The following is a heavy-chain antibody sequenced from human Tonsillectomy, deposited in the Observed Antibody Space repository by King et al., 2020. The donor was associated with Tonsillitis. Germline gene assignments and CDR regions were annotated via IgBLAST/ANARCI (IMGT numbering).Heavy chain of an antibody. J-gene: IGHJ6*02. CDR3: ARDQIAVAGKYYYYYGMDV. CDR2: TYYRSKWYN. Sequence: VQLQQSGPGLVKPSQTLSLTCAISGDSVSSNSAAWNCIRQSPSRGLEWLGRTYYRSKWYNDYAVSVKSRITINPDTSKTQFSLQLNSVTPEDTAVYYCARDQIAVAGKYYYYYGMDVWGQGTTVTVSS. D-gene: IGHD6-19*01. V-gene: IGHV6-1*01. CDR1: GDSVSSNSAA.